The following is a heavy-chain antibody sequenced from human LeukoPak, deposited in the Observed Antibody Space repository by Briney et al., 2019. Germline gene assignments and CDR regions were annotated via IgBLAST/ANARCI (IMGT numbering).Heavy chain of an antibody. Sequence: GGSLRLSCSASGFTFSSHWMNWVRQAPGKGLEWVAIINKDGSEKNYVGSVKGRFTISGDNAKNSLYLQMNSLRAEDTAMYYCARSNSGPDYWGQGTRVIVPS. D-gene: IGHD4-23*01. V-gene: IGHV3-7*01. J-gene: IGHJ4*02. CDR3: ARSNSGPDY. CDR1: GFTFSSHW. CDR2: INKDGSEK.